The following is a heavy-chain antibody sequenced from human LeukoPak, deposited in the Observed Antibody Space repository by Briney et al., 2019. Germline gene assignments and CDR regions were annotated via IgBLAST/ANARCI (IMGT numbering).Heavy chain of an antibody. CDR3: ARDADGDSYFDY. CDR2: VNWNGGST. Sequence: GGSLRLSCAASGFTVSSNYMSWVRQAPGTGLEWVSGVNWNGGSTAYADSVKGRFTIYRDNAKNSLYLQMNSLRAEDTAVYYCARDADGDSYFDYWGQGTLVTVSS. J-gene: IGHJ4*02. CDR1: GFTVSSNY. D-gene: IGHD4-17*01. V-gene: IGHV3-20*04.